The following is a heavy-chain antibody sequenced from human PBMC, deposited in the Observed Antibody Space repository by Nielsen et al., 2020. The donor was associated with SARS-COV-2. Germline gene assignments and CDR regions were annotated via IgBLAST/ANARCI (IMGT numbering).Heavy chain of an antibody. CDR1: GFTFSSYA. CDR3: ARDAAWGDSSSSY. J-gene: IGHJ4*02. Sequence: GVLKISCAASGFTFSSYAMSWVRQAPGKGLEWVSAISGSGGSTYYADSVKGRFTISRDNSKNTLYLQMNSLRAEDTAVYYCARDAAWGDSSSSYWGQGTLVTVS. CDR2: ISGSGGST. D-gene: IGHD6-6*01. V-gene: IGHV3-23*01.